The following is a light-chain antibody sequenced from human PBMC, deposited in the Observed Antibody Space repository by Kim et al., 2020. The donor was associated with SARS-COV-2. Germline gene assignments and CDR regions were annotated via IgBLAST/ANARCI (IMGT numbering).Light chain of an antibody. Sequence: SSELTQDPAVSVALGQTVRITCQGDSLRSYYASWYQQKPGQAPVFVMYGKNNRPSGIPDRFSGSNSGNTVSLTISGDQAEDEADYYCSSRDSSGNYEVFGGGTKLTVL. J-gene: IGLJ2*01. CDR1: SLRSYY. CDR3: SSRDSSGNYEV. CDR2: GKN. V-gene: IGLV3-19*01.